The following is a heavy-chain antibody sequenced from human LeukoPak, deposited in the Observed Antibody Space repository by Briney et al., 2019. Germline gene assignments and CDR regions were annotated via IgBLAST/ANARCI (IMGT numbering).Heavy chain of an antibody. CDR2: ISYSGNT. V-gene: IGHV4-59*01. J-gene: IGHJ2*01. CDR1: GGSISSYY. D-gene: IGHD4-17*01. Sequence: PSETLSLTCTVSGGSISSYYWSWIRQPPGKGLEWIAYISYSGNTNYNPSLKSRVTISVDTSKNQFSLKLDSVTAADTAMYYCARFSMTVTRTYYYLGLWGRGTLVTVSS. CDR3: ARFSMTVTRTYYYLGL.